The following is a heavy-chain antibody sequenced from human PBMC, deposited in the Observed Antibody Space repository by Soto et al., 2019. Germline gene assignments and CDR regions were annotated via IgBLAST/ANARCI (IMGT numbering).Heavy chain of an antibody. CDR3: ASHEAEVRYFDWFPVCNWFDP. D-gene: IGHD3-9*01. CDR1: GGTFSIYA. J-gene: IGHJ5*02. CDR2: IIPIFGTA. Sequence: SVKVSCKASGGTFSIYAISWVRQSPLQWLDWMGGIIPIFGTANYAQKFQGRVTITADESTSTAYMELSSLRFEDTAVYYCASHEAEVRYFDWFPVCNWFDPWGQGTLVTVSS. V-gene: IGHV1-69*13.